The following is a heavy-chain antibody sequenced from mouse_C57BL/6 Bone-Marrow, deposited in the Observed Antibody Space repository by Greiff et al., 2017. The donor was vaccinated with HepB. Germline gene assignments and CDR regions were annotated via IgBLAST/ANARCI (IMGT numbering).Heavy chain of an antibody. V-gene: IGHV14-4*01. CDR3: TTDAMDY. CDR1: GFNIKDDY. J-gene: IGHJ4*01. CDR2: IDPENGDT. Sequence: VQLQQSGAELVRPGASVKLSCTASGFNIKDDYMHWVKQRPGQGLEWIGWIDPENGDTEYASKFQGKATITADTSSNTAYLQLSSLTSEDTAVYYCTTDAMDYWGQGTSVTVSS.